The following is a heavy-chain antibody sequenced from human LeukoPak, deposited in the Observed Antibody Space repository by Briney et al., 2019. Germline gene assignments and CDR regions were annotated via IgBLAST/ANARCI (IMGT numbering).Heavy chain of an antibody. D-gene: IGHD2-2*01. Sequence: GGSLRLSCVASGFTLSNYNMNWVRQAPGKGLEWTSYISSSGSTIHYADSVKGRFTVSRDNAKNSLYLQMNSLRAEDTAVYYCASVCSGTSCHFDYWGQGTLVTVSS. CDR1: GFTLSNYN. V-gene: IGHV3-48*01. J-gene: IGHJ4*02. CDR2: ISSSGSTI. CDR3: ASVCSGTSCHFDY.